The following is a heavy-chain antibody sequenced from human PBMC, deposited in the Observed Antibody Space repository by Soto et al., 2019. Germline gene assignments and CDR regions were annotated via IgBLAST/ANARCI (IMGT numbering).Heavy chain of an antibody. J-gene: IGHJ4*02. CDR3: ARGSNQGVAGMGFDY. CDR2: IYNTGNT. Sequence: PSETLSLTWTVSSGSISSYYWSWIRQPPGKGLEWIGYIYNTGNTNYNPSLKSRVTISVDTSRNQFALKLSSVTAADTAVYYCARGSNQGVAGMGFDYWGQGTLVTLS. CDR1: SGSISSYY. V-gene: IGHV4-59*01. D-gene: IGHD6-19*01.